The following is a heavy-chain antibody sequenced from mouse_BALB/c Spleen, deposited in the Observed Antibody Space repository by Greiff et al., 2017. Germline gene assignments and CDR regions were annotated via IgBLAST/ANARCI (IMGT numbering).Heavy chain of an antibody. V-gene: IGHV5-15*02. D-gene: IGHD1-1*02. CDR3: ARGSYYFGPY. CDR1: GFTFSDYG. Sequence: EVKLVESGGGLVQPGGSRKLSCAASGFTFSDYGMAWVRQAPGKGPEWVAFISNLAYSIYYADTVTGRFTISSENAKNTLYLEMSSLRSEDTAMYYCARGSYYFGPYWGQGTTLTVSS. CDR2: ISNLAYSI. J-gene: IGHJ2*01.